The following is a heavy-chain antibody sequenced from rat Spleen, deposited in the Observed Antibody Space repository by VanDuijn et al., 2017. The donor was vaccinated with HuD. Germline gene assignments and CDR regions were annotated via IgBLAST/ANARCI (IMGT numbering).Heavy chain of an antibody. V-gene: IGHV3-3*01. D-gene: IGHD1-10*01. CDR2: IDNAGNT. CDR3: ARDNNYKAY. J-gene: IGHJ2*01. CDR1: GYSIISSYR. Sequence: EVHLQESGPGLVKPSQSLSLTCSVTGYSIISSYRWNWIRKFPGNKLEWMGYIDNAGNTNYNPSLKSRISITRDTSKNQFFLHVNSVTPEDTATYYCARDNNYKAYWGQGVMVTVSS.